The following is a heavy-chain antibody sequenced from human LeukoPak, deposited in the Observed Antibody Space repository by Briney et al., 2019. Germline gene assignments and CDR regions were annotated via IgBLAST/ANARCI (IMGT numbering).Heavy chain of an antibody. Sequence: PSETLSLTCTVSGGSISSYYWSWIRQPPRKGLEWIGYIYYSGSTNYNPSLKSRVTISVDTSKNQFSLKLSSVTAAGTAVYYCAATSSGPTGRSFDYWGQGTLVTVSS. D-gene: IGHD3-22*01. V-gene: IGHV4-59*08. CDR1: GGSISSYY. CDR3: AATSSGPTGRSFDY. CDR2: IYYSGST. J-gene: IGHJ4*02.